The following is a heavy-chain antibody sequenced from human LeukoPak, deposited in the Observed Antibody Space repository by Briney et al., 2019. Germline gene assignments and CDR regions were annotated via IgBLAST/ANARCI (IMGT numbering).Heavy chain of an antibody. V-gene: IGHV3-7*01. Sequence: GGSLRLSCAASGFTFSSYWMSWVRQAPGKGREWVANIKQDGSEKYYVDSVKSRFTISRDNAKNSLYLQMNSLRAEDTAVYYCARVRGSGSYEGNFDYWGQGTLVTVSS. J-gene: IGHJ4*02. CDR2: IKQDGSEK. CDR3: ARVRGSGSYEGNFDY. D-gene: IGHD3-10*01. CDR1: GFTFSSYW.